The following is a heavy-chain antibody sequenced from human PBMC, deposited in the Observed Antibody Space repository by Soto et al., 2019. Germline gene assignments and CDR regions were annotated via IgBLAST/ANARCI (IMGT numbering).Heavy chain of an antibody. CDR1: GGSFSGYY. Sequence: QVQLQQWGAGLLKPSETLSLTCAVYGGSFSGYYWSWIRQPPGKGLEWIGEINHSGSTNYNPSLKGLITMSVDTSKNQFSLKLSSVTAADTAVYYCARGDGSGSLDWGQGTLVTVSS. J-gene: IGHJ4*02. D-gene: IGHD3-10*01. CDR3: ARGDGSGSLD. V-gene: IGHV4-34*01. CDR2: INHSGST.